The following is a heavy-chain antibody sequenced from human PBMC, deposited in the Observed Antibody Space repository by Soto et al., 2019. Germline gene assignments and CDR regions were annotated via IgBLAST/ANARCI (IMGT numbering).Heavy chain of an antibody. CDR3: AAGRGYSYGGDY. CDR2: IVVGSGNT. D-gene: IGHD5-18*01. CDR1: GFTFTSSA. J-gene: IGHJ4*02. Sequence: ASVKVSCKASGFTFTSSAVQWVRQARGQRLEWIGWIVVGSGNTNYAQKFQERVTITRDMSTSTAYMELSSLRSEDAAVYYCAAGRGYSYGGDYWGQGTLVTVSS. V-gene: IGHV1-58*01.